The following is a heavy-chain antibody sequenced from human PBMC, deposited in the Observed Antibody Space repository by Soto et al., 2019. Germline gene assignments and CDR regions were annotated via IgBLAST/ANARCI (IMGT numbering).Heavy chain of an antibody. V-gene: IGHV3-23*01. CDR3: AARRGTSPYYGMDV. D-gene: IGHD2-2*01. CDR1: GFTFSSYA. CDR2: ISGSGGST. J-gene: IGHJ6*02. Sequence: EVQLLESGGGLVQPGGSLRLSCAASGFTFSSYAMSWVRQAPGKGLEWDSAISGSGGSTYYADSAKGRFTISRDNSKNTPYLQINSLKAEDTAVYYCAARRGTSPYYGMDVWGQGTTVTVSS.